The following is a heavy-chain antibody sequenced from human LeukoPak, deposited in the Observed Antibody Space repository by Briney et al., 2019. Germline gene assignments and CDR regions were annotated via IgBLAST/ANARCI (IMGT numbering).Heavy chain of an antibody. V-gene: IGHV3-53*01. Sequence: GGSLRLSCAASGFTVSSNYMSWVRQAPGKGLEWVSVTYSGGSTYYADSVKGRFTISRDNSKNTLYLQMNSLRAEDTAVYYCARVRRVPRTNWFDPWGQGTLVTVSS. D-gene: IGHD3-10*01. CDR1: GFTVSSNY. J-gene: IGHJ5*02. CDR3: ARVRRVPRTNWFDP. CDR2: TYSGGST.